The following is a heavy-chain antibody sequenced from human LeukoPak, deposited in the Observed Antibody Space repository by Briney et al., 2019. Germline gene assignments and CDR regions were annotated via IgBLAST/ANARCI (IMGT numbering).Heavy chain of an antibody. CDR3: AKVAKYYYGPETYFFFEH. Sequence: SETLSLTCTVSDTSIYTYYWSWIRQPAGKGLEWIGHIYATGTTNYNPSLNSRVTMSIDTSKNQFSLNLRSVTAADTAVYYCAKVAKYYYGPETYFFFEHWGQGTLVTVSS. V-gene: IGHV4-4*07. D-gene: IGHD3-10*01. J-gene: IGHJ4*02. CDR1: DTSIYTYY. CDR2: IYATGTT.